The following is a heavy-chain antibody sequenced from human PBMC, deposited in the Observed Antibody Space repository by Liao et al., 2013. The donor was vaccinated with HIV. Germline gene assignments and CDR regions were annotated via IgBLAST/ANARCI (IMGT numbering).Heavy chain of an antibody. CDR2: IYYDGTT. Sequence: QLQLQESGPGLVEPSETLSLACTVSGGSISGKTYHWGWLRQPPGKGLEWIASIYYDGTTYYNPSLRSRVAISVDTSKNHFSLKLNSVTAADTAVYYCARVGMTTITGYYYYIDLWGKGTTVTVSS. J-gene: IGHJ6*03. D-gene: IGHD5-24*01. CDR1: GGSISGKTYH. CDR3: ARVGMTTITGYYYYIDL. V-gene: IGHV4-39*02.